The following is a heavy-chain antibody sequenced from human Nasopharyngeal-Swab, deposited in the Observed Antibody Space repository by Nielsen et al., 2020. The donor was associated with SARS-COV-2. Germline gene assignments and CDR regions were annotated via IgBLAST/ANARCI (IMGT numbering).Heavy chain of an antibody. CDR3: ARLWSSYGSSGYSWFDP. J-gene: IGHJ5*02. CDR2: IYPGDSDS. D-gene: IGHD3-22*01. CDR1: GYDFSNHW. Sequence: GGSLRLSCKGSGYDFSNHWIAWVRQTPGKGLEWMGFIYPGDSDSRYSPSFQGQVTISADKSISTAYLQWSSLKASDTAMYYCARLWSSYGSSGYSWFDPWGQGTLVTVSS. V-gene: IGHV5-51*01.